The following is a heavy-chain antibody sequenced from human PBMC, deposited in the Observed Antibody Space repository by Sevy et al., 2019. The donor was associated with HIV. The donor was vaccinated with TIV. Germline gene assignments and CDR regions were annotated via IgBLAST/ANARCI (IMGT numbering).Heavy chain of an antibody. CDR2: ISAYHGNT. D-gene: IGHD6-13*01. CDR3: ARDQKGTSSWTNYYYGMDV. CDR1: DYTFTNYG. J-gene: IGHJ6*02. V-gene: IGHV1-18*01. Sequence: ASVKVSCKASDYTFTNYGISWVRQAPGQGLEWMGWISAYHGNTNYAQKLLGRVTMTTDTTTSTAYMELRSLRSDDTAMYYCARDQKGTSSWTNYYYGMDVWGQGTTVTVSS.